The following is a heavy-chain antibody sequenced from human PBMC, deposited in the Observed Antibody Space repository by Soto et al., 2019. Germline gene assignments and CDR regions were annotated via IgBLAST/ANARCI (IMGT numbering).Heavy chain of an antibody. V-gene: IGHV1-8*01. D-gene: IGHD2-15*01. CDR1: GYTFTSYD. CDR2: MNPNSGNT. Sequence: ASVKVSCKASGYTFTSYDINWVRQATGQGLEWMGWMNPNSGNTGYAQKFQGRVTMTRNTSISTAYMELSSLRSEDTAVYYCARGVAALDYYYYYYMDVWGKGTTVTVSS. J-gene: IGHJ6*03. CDR3: ARGVAALDYYYYYYMDV.